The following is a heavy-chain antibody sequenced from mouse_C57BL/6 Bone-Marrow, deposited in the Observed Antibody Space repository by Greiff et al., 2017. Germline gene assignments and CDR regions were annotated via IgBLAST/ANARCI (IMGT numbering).Heavy chain of an antibody. CDR2: ISSGGDYI. Sequence: EVKLEESGAGLVKPGGSLKLSCAASGFTFSSYAMSWVRQTPEKRLEWVAYISSGGDYIYYADTVKGRFTISRDNARNTLYLQMSSLKSEDTAMYYCTYYYGSSYWYFDVWGTGTTVTVSS. D-gene: IGHD1-1*01. CDR1: GFTFSSYA. J-gene: IGHJ1*03. CDR3: TYYYGSSYWYFDV. V-gene: IGHV5-9-1*02.